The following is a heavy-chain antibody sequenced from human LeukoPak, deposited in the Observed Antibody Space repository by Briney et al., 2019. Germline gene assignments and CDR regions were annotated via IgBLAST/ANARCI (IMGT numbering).Heavy chain of an antibody. D-gene: IGHD6-6*01. CDR2: ISSSSSYI. CDR3: AGGSEAARQRAPPKEGFDP. V-gene: IGHV3-21*01. Sequence: GGSLRLSCAASGITFSNYRMNWVRQAPGKGLEWVSSISSSSSYIYYADSVKGRFTISRDNAKNSPYLQMNSLRAEDTAVYYCAGGSEAARQRAPPKEGFDPWGQGTLVTVSS. CDR1: GITFSNYR. J-gene: IGHJ5*02.